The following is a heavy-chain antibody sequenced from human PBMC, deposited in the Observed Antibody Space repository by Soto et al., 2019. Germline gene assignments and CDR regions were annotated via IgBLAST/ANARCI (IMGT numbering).Heavy chain of an antibody. D-gene: IGHD2-2*01. J-gene: IGHJ6*02. V-gene: IGHV1-2*02. CDR2: INPNSGGT. CDR3: ARYCSSTSCDEYYYYYYGMDV. Sequence: GASVKVSCKASGYTFTGYYMHWVRQAPGQGLEWMGWINPNSGGTNYAQKFQGRVTMTRDTSISTAYMELSRLRSDDTAVYYCARYCSSTSCDEYYYYYYGMDVWGQGTTVTVSS. CDR1: GYTFTGYY.